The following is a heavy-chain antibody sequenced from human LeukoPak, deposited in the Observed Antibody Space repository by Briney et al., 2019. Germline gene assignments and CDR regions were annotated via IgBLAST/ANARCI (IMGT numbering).Heavy chain of an antibody. V-gene: IGHV4-4*02. CDR1: GGSISSSNW. J-gene: IGHJ4*02. D-gene: IGHD6-13*01. CDR3: ATSLSSSSWEYYFDY. Sequence: PSETLSLTCAVSGGSISSSNWWSWVRQPPGKGLEWIGEIYHSGSTNYNPSLKSRVTISVDKSKNQFSLKLSSVTAADTAVYYCATSLSSSSWEYYFDYWGQGTLVTVSS. CDR2: IYHSGST.